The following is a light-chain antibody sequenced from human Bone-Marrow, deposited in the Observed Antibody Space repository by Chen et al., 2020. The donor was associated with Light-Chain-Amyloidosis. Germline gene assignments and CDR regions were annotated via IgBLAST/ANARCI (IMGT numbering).Light chain of an antibody. CDR3: LQDYSYPRT. Sequence: AIQMTQYPSSLSASVGDRVTITCRASQGIRNDLAWYQQKPEKAPKLLIYAASSLQSGVPSRFSGSGSDTDFTLTISSLQPEDFATYYCLQDYSYPRTFGPGTKVDFK. CDR2: AAS. CDR1: QGIRND. V-gene: IGKV1-6*01. J-gene: IGKJ3*01.